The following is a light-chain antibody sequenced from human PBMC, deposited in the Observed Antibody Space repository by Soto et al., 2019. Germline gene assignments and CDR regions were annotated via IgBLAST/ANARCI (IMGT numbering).Light chain of an antibody. J-gene: IGKJ4*01. V-gene: IGKV3D-20*02. CDR1: QSVSSN. Sequence: EIVMTQSPATLSVSPGERATLSCRASQSVSSNLAWYQQKPGQAPRLLIYGASSRATDIPDRFRGSGSGRDFVLNISRLEPEDSAVYYCQQRSNWLTFGGGTKVDIK. CDR3: QQRSNWLT. CDR2: GAS.